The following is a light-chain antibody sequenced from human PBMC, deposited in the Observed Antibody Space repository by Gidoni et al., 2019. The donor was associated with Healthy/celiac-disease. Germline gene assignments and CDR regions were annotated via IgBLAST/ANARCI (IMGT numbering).Light chain of an antibody. CDR2: AAS. Sequence: DIQMPQSPSSLSASVGDRVTITCRASQSISSYLNWYQQKPGKAPKPLIYAASSLQSGVPSRFSGSGSATDMTLTISSLQPEDFAPYYCQQSYSTRSAFGPXTKVEI. CDR1: QSISSY. CDR3: QQSYSTRSA. V-gene: IGKV1-39*01. J-gene: IGKJ1*01.